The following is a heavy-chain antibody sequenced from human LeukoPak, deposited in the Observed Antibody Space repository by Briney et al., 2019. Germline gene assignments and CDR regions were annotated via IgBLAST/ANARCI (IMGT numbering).Heavy chain of an antibody. V-gene: IGHV3-48*04. D-gene: IGHD3-10*01. J-gene: IGHJ6*02. CDR1: GFTFSSYA. Sequence: PGGSLRLSCAASGFTFSSYAMSWVRQAPGKGLEWLSYMSSSTSTIYSADSVKGRFTISRDNAKNSLYLQMSSLRAEDTAVYYCARIVLVRGVIYYGMDVWGQGTTVTVSS. CDR2: MSSSTSTI. CDR3: ARIVLVRGVIYYGMDV.